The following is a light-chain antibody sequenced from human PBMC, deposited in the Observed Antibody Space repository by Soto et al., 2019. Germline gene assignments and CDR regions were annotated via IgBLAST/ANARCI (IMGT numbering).Light chain of an antibody. Sequence: EIVMTQSVATLSVSPGERATLYCRASQSVSTYLAWYQQKPGQAPRLLIYDASNRATGIPARFSGSGSGTDFTLTISSLEPEDFAVYYCQHRSNWLAFGGGTKVDIK. CDR3: QHRSNWLA. J-gene: IGKJ4*01. CDR2: DAS. CDR1: QSVSTY. V-gene: IGKV3-11*01.